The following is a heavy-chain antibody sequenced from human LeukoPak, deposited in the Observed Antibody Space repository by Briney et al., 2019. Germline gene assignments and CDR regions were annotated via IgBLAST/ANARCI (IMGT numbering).Heavy chain of an antibody. D-gene: IGHD2-2*01. CDR1: GFTFSDYA. V-gene: IGHV3-23*01. J-gene: IGHJ4*02. CDR2: VSGSGGST. Sequence: GGSVRLSCAASGFTFSDYAISWVRQAPGEGLEWVSAVSGSGGSTYYADSVKGRFTISRDNSKNTLYLQMNSLRAEDTALYYCAKSLSSTSCRKFDYWGQGTLVAVSS. CDR3: AKSLSSTSCRKFDY.